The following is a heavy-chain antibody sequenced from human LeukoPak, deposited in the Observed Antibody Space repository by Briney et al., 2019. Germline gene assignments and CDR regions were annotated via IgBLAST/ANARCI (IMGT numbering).Heavy chain of an antibody. CDR1: GFTFSSYS. J-gene: IGHJ4*02. V-gene: IGHV3-21*04. Sequence: GGSLRLSCAASGFTFSSYSMHWVRQAPGKGLEWVSSISISSSYIHYADSVKGRFTISRDNAKNSLYLQMNSLRAEDTAIYYCAMTKSRRIPMDYWGQGTLVTVSS. CDR2: ISISSSYI. CDR3: AMTKSRRIPMDY. D-gene: IGHD3-10*01.